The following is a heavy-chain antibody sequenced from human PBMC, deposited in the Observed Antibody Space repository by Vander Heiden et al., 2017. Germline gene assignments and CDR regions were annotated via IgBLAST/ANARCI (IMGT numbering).Heavy chain of an antibody. V-gene: IGHV3-9*01. Sequence: EVQLVESGGGLLQPGRSSRLPCATSASAFDDYAMHWVSHAPGNGLEWVSGISWNSDSIGYADSVKGRFTISRDNGKKSLYLQMNSLRAEDTALYYCAKASSYSSACINYWGQGTLVTVSS. J-gene: IGHJ4*02. CDR2: ISWNSDSI. CDR3: AKASSYSSACINY. D-gene: IGHD6-19*01. CDR1: ASAFDDYA.